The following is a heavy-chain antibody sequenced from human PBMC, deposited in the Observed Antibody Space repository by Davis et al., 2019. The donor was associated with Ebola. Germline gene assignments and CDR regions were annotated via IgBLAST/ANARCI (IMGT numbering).Heavy chain of an antibody. CDR1: GLTLSSHA. Sequence: GESLKISCAASGLTLSSHALHWVRQAPGKGLEWVAVVSHSERETFYADSVKCRFTISRDNSENTLYLQMNSLTADDTAVYYCARAVFHEVLDYWGQGTPVTVSS. D-gene: IGHD3-3*01. CDR3: ARAVFHEVLDY. V-gene: IGHV3-30*04. CDR2: VSHSERET. J-gene: IGHJ4*02.